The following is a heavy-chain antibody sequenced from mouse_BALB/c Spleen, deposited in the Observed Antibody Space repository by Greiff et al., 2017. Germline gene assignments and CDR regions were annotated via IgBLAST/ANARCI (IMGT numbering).Heavy chain of an antibody. D-gene: IGHD1-1*01. J-gene: IGHJ3*01. Sequence: EVQVVESGGGLVQPGGSRKLSCAASGFTFSSFGMHWVRQAPEKGLEWVAYISSGSSTIYYADTVKGRFTISRDNPKNTLFLQMTSLRSEDTAMYYCARDYGSSYRFAYWGQGTLVTVSA. V-gene: IGHV5-17*02. CDR1: GFTFSSFG. CDR3: ARDYGSSYRFAY. CDR2: ISSGSSTI.